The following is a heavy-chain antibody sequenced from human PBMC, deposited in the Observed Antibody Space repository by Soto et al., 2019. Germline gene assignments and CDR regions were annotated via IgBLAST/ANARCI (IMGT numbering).Heavy chain of an antibody. D-gene: IGHD2-21*02. CDR3: VQSRCGGDCIQYYAARSYYGLDV. Sequence: QITLKESGPTLVKPTQTLTLTCTSSGLSLSTTGVGVGWIRQPPGKSLEWLALLYWDDYKRYSPSLKSKLTITKDSTKDHVVLTVTNLVPVATASYYCVQSRCGGDCIQYYAARSYYGLDVWGQGTTVTVSS. J-gene: IGHJ6*02. V-gene: IGHV2-5*02. CDR2: LYWDDYK. CDR1: GLSLSTTGVG.